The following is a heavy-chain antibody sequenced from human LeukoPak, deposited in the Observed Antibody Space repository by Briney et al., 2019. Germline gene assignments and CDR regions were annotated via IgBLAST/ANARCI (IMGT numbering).Heavy chain of an antibody. V-gene: IGHV3-9*01. J-gene: IGHJ4*02. CDR2: ISWNSGSI. D-gene: IGHD2-2*01. CDR1: GFTFDDYA. CDR3: AKDRGVVPAAVDY. Sequence: GRSLRLSCAASGFTFDDYAMHWVRQAPGKGLEWVSGISWNSGSIGYADSVKGRFTISRDNAKNSLYLQMNSLRAEDTALYYCAKDRGVVPAAVDYWGQGTLVTVSS.